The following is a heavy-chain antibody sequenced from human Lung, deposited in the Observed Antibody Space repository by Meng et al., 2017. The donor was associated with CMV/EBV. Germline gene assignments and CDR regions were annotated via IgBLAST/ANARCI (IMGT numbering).Heavy chain of an antibody. D-gene: IGHD3-22*01. Sequence: SVXVSXXTSGGTFSTYTISWVRQAPGQGLEWMGRITPILDVPNYTQKFQGRLTITADKLTSTAYMELSSLRSEDTAMYYCARDLGYFYGSSAYGYDYWGQGTLVXVSS. J-gene: IGHJ4*02. CDR2: ITPILDVP. CDR1: GGTFSTYT. CDR3: ARDLGYFYGSSAYGYDY. V-gene: IGHV1-69*04.